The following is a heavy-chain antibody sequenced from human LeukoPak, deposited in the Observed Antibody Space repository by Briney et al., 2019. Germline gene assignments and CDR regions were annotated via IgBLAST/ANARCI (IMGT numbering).Heavy chain of an antibody. V-gene: IGHV3-23*01. CDR2: VSGSGGST. CDR1: GFTFSNYA. J-gene: IGHJ6*03. CDR3: ARDAGQLLSYYYYYMDV. Sequence: PGGSLRLSCAASGFTFSNYAMSWVRQAPGKGLEWVSTVSGSGGSTYYADSVKGRFTISRDNAKNSLYLQMNSLRAEDTALYYCARDAGQLLSYYYYYMDVWGKGTTVTVSS. D-gene: IGHD2-2*01.